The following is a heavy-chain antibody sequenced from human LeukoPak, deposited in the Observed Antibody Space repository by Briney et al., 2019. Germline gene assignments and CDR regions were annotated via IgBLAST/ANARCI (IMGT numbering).Heavy chain of an antibody. D-gene: IGHD6-13*01. CDR1: GFTFSSYW. J-gene: IGHJ6*03. CDR3: ARGDRGSSSWYGLDYYYYYMDV. Sequence: GGSLRLSCAASGFTFSSYWMSWVRQAPGKGLEWVANIKQDGSEKYYVDSVKGRFTISRDNAKNSLYLQMNSLRAEDTAVYYCARGDRGSSSWYGLDYYYYYMDVWGKGTTVTISS. V-gene: IGHV3-7*01. CDR2: IKQDGSEK.